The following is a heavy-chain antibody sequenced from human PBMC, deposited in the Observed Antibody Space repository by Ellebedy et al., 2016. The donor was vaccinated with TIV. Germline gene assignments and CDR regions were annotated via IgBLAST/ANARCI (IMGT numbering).Heavy chain of an antibody. Sequence: GESLKISCVASGFTFSTYSMNWVRQAPGRGLEWVSSISGSSSYIYYADSVKGRFTISRDNAKNSLYLQLNSLRVEDTAVYYCARCVVAHAAFDIWGQGTLVTVSS. D-gene: IGHD2-15*01. V-gene: IGHV3-21*01. CDR1: GFTFSTYS. J-gene: IGHJ3*02. CDR3: ARCVVAHAAFDI. CDR2: ISGSSSYI.